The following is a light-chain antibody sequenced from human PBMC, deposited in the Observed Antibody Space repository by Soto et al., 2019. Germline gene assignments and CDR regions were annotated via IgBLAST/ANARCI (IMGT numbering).Light chain of an antibody. V-gene: IGKV1-39*01. CDR3: QQSYSIPLT. J-gene: IGKJ4*01. Sequence: IQWSQSPSTLSSAVGGRVTSTCRASERIGAWLAWYQQKPGKAPNLLIFPPSTLQSGVPSRFSGSGSGTDFTLTISSLQPQDFATYYCQQSYSIPLTFGGGTKVDIK. CDR1: ERIGAW. CDR2: PPS.